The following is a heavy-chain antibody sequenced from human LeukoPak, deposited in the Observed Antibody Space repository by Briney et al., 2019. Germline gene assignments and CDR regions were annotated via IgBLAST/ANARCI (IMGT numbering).Heavy chain of an antibody. CDR3: ARDVIYCSSTSCSED. D-gene: IGHD2-2*01. J-gene: IGHJ4*02. CDR2: IYTSGST. Sequence: SQTLSLTCTFSGGSISSGSYYWSWIRQPAGKGLEWIGRIYTSGSTNYNPSLKSRVTISVDTSKNQFSLKLSSVTAADTAVYYCARDVIYCSSTSCSEDWGQGTLVTVSS. V-gene: IGHV4-61*02. CDR1: GGSISSGSYY.